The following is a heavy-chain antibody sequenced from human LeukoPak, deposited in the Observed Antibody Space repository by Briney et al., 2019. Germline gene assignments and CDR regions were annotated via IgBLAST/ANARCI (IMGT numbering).Heavy chain of an antibody. D-gene: IGHD3-3*01. Sequence: SETLSLTCAVYGGSFSGYYWSWIRQPPGKGLEWIGEINHSGSTNYNPSLKSRVTISVDTSKNQFSLKLSSVTAADTAVYYCARGGLRFWSYGMDVWGQGTTATVSS. J-gene: IGHJ6*02. CDR1: GGSFSGYY. V-gene: IGHV4-34*01. CDR3: ARGGLRFWSYGMDV. CDR2: INHSGST.